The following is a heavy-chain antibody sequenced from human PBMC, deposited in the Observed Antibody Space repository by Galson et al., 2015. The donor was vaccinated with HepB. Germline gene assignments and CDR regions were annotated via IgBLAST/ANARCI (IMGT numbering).Heavy chain of an antibody. D-gene: IGHD2-21*01. V-gene: IGHV1-18*04. CDR2: ISAYNGNT. Sequence: CKASGYTFTSYGISWVRQAPGQGLEWMGWISAYNGNTNYAQKLQGRVTMTTDTSTSTAYMELRSLRSDDTAVYYCARVYRGGYKYYFDYWGQGTLVTVSS. J-gene: IGHJ4*02. CDR3: ARVYRGGYKYYFDY. CDR1: GYTFTSYG.